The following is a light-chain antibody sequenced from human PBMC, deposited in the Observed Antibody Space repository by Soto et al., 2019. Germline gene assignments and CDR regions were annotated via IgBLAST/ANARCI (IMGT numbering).Light chain of an antibody. CDR3: QSYDSSHNYL. Sequence: QSVLTQPPSASGAPGQRVTISCTGSSSNIRAGYDVHWYQHLPETAPKLLIYGNSNRPSGVPDRFSGSKSGTSASLAITGLQAEDEADYYCQSYDSSHNYLFGTGTKVTVL. CDR1: SSNIRAGYD. CDR2: GNS. J-gene: IGLJ1*01. V-gene: IGLV1-40*01.